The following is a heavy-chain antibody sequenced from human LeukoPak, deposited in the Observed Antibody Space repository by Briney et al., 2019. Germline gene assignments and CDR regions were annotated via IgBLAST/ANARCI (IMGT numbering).Heavy chain of an antibody. CDR1: GGSISTYY. V-gene: IGHV4-59*08. D-gene: IGHD1-14*01. CDR3: ARDRSSYFDS. Sequence: SETLSLTCTVSGGSISTYYWSWIRQPPGKGLEWIGYIYNSGSTNYNPSLKSRVTISVDTSKNQFALKLSSVTAADTAVYYCARDRSSYFDSWGQGTLVTVSS. J-gene: IGHJ4*02. CDR2: IYNSGST.